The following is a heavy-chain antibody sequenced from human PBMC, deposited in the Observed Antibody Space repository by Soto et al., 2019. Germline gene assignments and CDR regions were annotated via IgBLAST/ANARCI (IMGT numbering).Heavy chain of an antibody. D-gene: IGHD3-10*01. Sequence: SVKVSCKASGGTFSSYAISWVRQAPGQGLEWMGGIIPIFGTANYAQKFQGRVTITADESTSTAYMELSSLRSEDKAVYYCARSPVRGVTIGYSGSYRAPFDYWGQGTLVTVSS. J-gene: IGHJ4*02. CDR1: GGTFSSYA. CDR3: ARSPVRGVTIGYSGSYRAPFDY. CDR2: IIPIFGTA. V-gene: IGHV1-69*13.